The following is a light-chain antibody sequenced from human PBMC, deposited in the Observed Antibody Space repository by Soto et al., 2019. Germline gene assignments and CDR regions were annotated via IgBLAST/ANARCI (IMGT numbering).Light chain of an antibody. CDR3: QQYNNWPQT. V-gene: IGKV3-15*01. CDR1: QSVSSD. Sequence: EIVMTQSPATLSVSPGDRATLSCRASQSVSSDLAWYQQKPGQAPRLLIYGASTRATDIPARFSGSGSGTEFTLTISSLQSEDFAEYHCQQYNNWPQTFGQGTKVDIK. J-gene: IGKJ1*01. CDR2: GAS.